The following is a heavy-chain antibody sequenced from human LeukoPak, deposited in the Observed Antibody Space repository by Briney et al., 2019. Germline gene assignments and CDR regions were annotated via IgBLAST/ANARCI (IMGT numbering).Heavy chain of an antibody. V-gene: IGHV3-30*02. D-gene: IGHD6-19*01. Sequence: GGSLRLSCAASGFTFDDYGMSWVRQAPGKGLEWVAFIRYDGSNKYYADSVKGRFTISRDNSKNTLYLQMNSLRAEDTAVYYCAKVDSSGSNCFDFWGQGTLVTVSS. CDR3: AKVDSSGSNCFDF. J-gene: IGHJ4*02. CDR1: GFTFDDYG. CDR2: IRYDGSNK.